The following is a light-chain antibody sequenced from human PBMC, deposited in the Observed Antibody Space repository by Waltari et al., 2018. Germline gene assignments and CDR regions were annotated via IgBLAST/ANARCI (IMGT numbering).Light chain of an antibody. CDR1: SSNIGNNY. Sequence: QSVLTQPPSVSAAPGQKVTISCSGSSSNIGNNYVSWYQQLPGTAPKLLIYDNNKPPSGIPDRFSGSTSGTSATLGITGLQTGDEADYYCGTWDSSLSAWVFGGGTKLTVL. V-gene: IGLV1-51*01. J-gene: IGLJ3*02. CDR2: DNN. CDR3: GTWDSSLSAWV.